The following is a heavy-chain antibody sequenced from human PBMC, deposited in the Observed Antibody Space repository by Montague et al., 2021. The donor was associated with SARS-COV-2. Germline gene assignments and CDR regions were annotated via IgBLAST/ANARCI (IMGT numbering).Heavy chain of an antibody. CDR2: IYTSEIA. J-gene: IGHJ6*02. D-gene: IGHD6-13*01. CDR1: GASISSASYY. CDR3: ASAPYSSSWTGFGDYYYLMDV. Sequence: TLSLTCTVSGASISSASYYWRWVRQPAGKALEWIGHIYTSEIANYNPSLKSRVTISIDTSKNQFSLKLNSVTAADTVVYYCASAPYSSSWTGFGDYYYLMDVWGRGTTVTVSS. V-gene: IGHV4-61*09.